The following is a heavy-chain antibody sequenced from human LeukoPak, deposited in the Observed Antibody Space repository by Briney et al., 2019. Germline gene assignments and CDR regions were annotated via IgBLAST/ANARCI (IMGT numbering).Heavy chain of an antibody. Sequence: GGSLRLSCAASGFTFSSYEMNWVRQAPGKGLEWVSSISSSSSYIYYADSVKGRVTISRDNAKNSLYLQMNSLRAEDTAVYYCARDLPLPPRIAAAGLDYWGQGTLVTVSS. CDR3: ARDLPLPPRIAAAGLDY. J-gene: IGHJ4*02. CDR1: GFTFSSYE. D-gene: IGHD6-13*01. V-gene: IGHV3-21*01. CDR2: ISSSSSYI.